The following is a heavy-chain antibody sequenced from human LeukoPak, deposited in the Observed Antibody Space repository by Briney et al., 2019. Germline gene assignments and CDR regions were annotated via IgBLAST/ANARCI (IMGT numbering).Heavy chain of an antibody. CDR2: IRYDGANR. CDR1: GFTFSNYG. D-gene: IGHD3-10*01. CDR3: AKAAKLPSITMIRGVRVSYYMDV. V-gene: IGHV3-30*02. J-gene: IGHJ6*03. Sequence: GGSLRLSCEASGFTFSNYGMAWVRQTPGKGLEWLSFIRYDGANRYYAESVKGRFTISRDNSKNTLYLQMNSLRAEDTAVYYCAKAAKLPSITMIRGVRVSYYMDVWGKGTTVTISS.